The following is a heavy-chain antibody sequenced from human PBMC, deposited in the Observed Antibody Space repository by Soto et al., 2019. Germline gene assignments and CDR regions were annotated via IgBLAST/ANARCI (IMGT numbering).Heavy chain of an antibody. CDR2: IIPIFGTA. J-gene: IGHJ6*02. CDR1: GGTFSSYA. CDR3: ARAMRGITISNYYYYGMDV. Sequence: GDSVKVSCKASGGTFSSYAISWVRQAPGQGLEWMGGIIPIFGTANYAQKFQGRVTITADESTSTAYMELSSLRSEDTAVYYCARAMRGITISNYYYYGMDVWGQGTTVTVSS. V-gene: IGHV1-69*13. D-gene: IGHD3-9*01.